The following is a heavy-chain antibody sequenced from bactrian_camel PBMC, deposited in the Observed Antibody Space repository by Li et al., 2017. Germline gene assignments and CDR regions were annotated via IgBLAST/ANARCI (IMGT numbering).Heavy chain of an antibody. CDR2: INGDDTI. J-gene: IGHJ6*01. Sequence: HVQLVESGGGSVQTGGSLLLSCVVSEYALDDCLGWFRQAPGKEREGVAAINGDDTINYSDAVKGRFTISRDNAKNTVALQMNNLKSEDTALYYCATALYGGTDFGYWGQGTQVTVS. D-gene: IGHD5*01. V-gene: IGHV3S53*01. CDR1: EYALDDC. CDR3: ATALYGGTDFGY.